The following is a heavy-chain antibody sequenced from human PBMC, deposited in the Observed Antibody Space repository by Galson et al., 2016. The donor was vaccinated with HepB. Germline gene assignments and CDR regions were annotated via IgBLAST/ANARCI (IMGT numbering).Heavy chain of an antibody. CDR3: ARQAGYYSSGYFDY. CDR2: IYPGDSET. Sequence: QSGAEVKKPGESLKISCEGSGYMFSGYWIGWVRQMPGKGLEWMGIIYPGDSETRYSPSFQGQVTISADKSINTAYLQWSSLKASDTAMYYCARQAGYYSSGYFDYWGQGTLVTVSS. V-gene: IGHV5-51*01. D-gene: IGHD3-9*01. J-gene: IGHJ4*02. CDR1: GYMFSGYW.